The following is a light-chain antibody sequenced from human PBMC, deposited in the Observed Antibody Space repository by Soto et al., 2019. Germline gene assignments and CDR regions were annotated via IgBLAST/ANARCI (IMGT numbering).Light chain of an antibody. CDR1: QTVTSNY. CDR3: QQYGTSPWT. J-gene: IGKJ1*01. Sequence: EIVLTQSPGTLSLSPGERATLSCRASQTVTSNYLAWYQQRPGQAPRLLIYGASSRATGIPDRFRGSGSGTDFTLTVSRLEPEDFAVYYCQQYGTSPWTFGQGTKVEIK. V-gene: IGKV3-20*01. CDR2: GAS.